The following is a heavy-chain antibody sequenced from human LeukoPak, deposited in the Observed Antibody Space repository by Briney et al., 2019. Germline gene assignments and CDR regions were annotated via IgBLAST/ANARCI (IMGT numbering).Heavy chain of an antibody. V-gene: IGHV4-59*01. CDR1: NGPISSYD. D-gene: IGHD1-26*01. CDR3: ARAALRVGAASFDY. Sequence: ADTLSLTCTVPNGPISSYDWSWIRQSPRKGLKRIGYIYYTGSTNYNPSLKSRVTISVDTSKKQFSLKLSSVTAADTAVYYCARAALRVGAASFDYWGQGTLVTVSS. CDR2: IYYTGST. J-gene: IGHJ4*02.